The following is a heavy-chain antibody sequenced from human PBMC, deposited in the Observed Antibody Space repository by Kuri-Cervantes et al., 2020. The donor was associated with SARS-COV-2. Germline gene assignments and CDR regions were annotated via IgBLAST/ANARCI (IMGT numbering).Heavy chain of an antibody. CDR3: ATPAPEYGGNSGGWVF. CDR1: GFTLSSYW. CDR2: INSDGSST. D-gene: IGHD4-23*01. Sequence: GGSLRLSCAASGFTLSSYWMHWVRQAPGKGLVWVSRINSDGSSTSYADSVKGRFTISRDNAKNTLYLQMNSLRAEDTAVYYCATPAPEYGGNSGGWVFWGQGTLVTVSS. V-gene: IGHV3-74*01. J-gene: IGHJ4*02.